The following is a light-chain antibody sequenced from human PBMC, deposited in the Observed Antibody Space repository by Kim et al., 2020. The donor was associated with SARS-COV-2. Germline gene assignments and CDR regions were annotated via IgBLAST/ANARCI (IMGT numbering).Light chain of an antibody. V-gene: IGKV3-15*01. CDR2: AAS. J-gene: IGKJ4*01. CDR1: QDISSH. Sequence: EIVMTQSPATLSVSPGEEATLSCRASQDISSHLAWYQQKPGQAPRLLIYAASTRATGFPARFSGSGSGTEFTLTISSLQSEDFAVYSCQQYNNWPLTFGGGTKLEFK. CDR3: QQYNNWPLT.